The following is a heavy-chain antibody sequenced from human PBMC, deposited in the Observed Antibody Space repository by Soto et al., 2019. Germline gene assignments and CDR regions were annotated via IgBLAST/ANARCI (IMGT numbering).Heavy chain of an antibody. Sequence: PGESLKIACQVSGYSLASYWIGWVGQMSGKVLEWMGMIYPGDSDTRYSPSFQGQVTISADKSLRTAYLQWTSLKASDTALYYCARTRSFTLGFYYDGMDVWGQGTTVTVSS. D-gene: IGHD6-6*01. CDR2: IYPGDSDT. CDR1: GYSLASYW. V-gene: IGHV5-51*01. CDR3: ARTRSFTLGFYYDGMDV. J-gene: IGHJ6*02.